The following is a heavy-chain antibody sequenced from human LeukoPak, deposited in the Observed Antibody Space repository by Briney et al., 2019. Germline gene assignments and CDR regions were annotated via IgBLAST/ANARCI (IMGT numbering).Heavy chain of an antibody. CDR2: IIPIFGTA. D-gene: IGHD3-10*01. CDR1: GYTFTSYG. CDR3: ARDVKGTSPFDP. Sequence: GASVKVSCKASGYTFTSYGISWVRQAPGQGLEWMGGIIPIFGTANYAQKFQGRVTITADESTSTAYMELSSLRSEDTAVYYCARDVKGTSPFDPWGQGTLVTVSS. V-gene: IGHV1-69*13. J-gene: IGHJ5*02.